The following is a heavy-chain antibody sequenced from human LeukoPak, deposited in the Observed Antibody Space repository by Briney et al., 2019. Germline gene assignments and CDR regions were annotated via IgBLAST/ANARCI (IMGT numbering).Heavy chain of an antibody. V-gene: IGHV3-33*01. D-gene: IGHD1-1*01. CDR1: GFTFSSYG. J-gene: IGHJ4*02. CDR3: ARDGTTTQFDY. Sequence: GGSLRLSCAASGFTFSSYGMHWVRQAPGKGLEWVAVIWYDGSNKYYADSVKGRFTISRDNSKNTLYLQMNSLRAEDTAVYYCARDGTTTQFDYWGQGTLVTVSS. CDR2: IWYDGSNK.